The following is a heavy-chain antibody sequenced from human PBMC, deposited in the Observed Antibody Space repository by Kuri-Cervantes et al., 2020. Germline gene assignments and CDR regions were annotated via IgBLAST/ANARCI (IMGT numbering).Heavy chain of an antibody. V-gene: IGHV4-34*01. J-gene: IGHJ3*01. D-gene: IGHD3-10*01. CDR1: GGSFSGYY. CDR2: ISHSGST. Sequence: ESLKISCAVYGGSFSGYYWSWIRQPPGKGLEWIGEISHSGSTNYNPTLKSRVTISVDTSKNQFSLKLSSVTAADTAVYYCARGLLVRRRQGMNVFDFWGQGTMVTVSS. CDR3: ARGLLVRRRQGMNVFDF.